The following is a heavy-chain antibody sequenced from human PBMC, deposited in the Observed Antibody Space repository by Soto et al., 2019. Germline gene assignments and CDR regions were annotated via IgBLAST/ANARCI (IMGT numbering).Heavy chain of an antibody. CDR2: INPNSGGT. D-gene: IGHD2-2*01. CDR1: GYTFPGYY. CDR3: ARDGDEDCSSTSCYSWRQPPYGMDF. V-gene: IGHV1-2*02. J-gene: IGHJ6*02. Sequence: ASVKVSCKASGYTFPGYYLHWVRQAPGQGLESMVWINPNSGGTNYAQTLQGRLTTTRDTSLSTPYMEQSRLRSDDTAGYYCARDGDEDCSSTSCYSWRQPPYGMDFWGQGTTVTVSS.